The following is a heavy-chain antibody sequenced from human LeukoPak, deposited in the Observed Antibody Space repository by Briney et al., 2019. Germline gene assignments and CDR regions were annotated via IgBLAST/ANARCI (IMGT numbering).Heavy chain of an antibody. J-gene: IGHJ6*02. D-gene: IGHD3-9*01. CDR2: FRSKANSYAT. V-gene: IGHV3-73*01. CDR1: GFTFSGPP. Sequence: QPGGPLNLSGAASGFTFSGPPWPGSRQASGKGLDWLGRFRSKANSYATAYAASVKGRFTISRDDSKNTAYLQMNSLKTEDTAVHYCTSPDYDITPYGMDVWGQGTTVTVSS. CDR3: TSPDYDITPYGMDV.